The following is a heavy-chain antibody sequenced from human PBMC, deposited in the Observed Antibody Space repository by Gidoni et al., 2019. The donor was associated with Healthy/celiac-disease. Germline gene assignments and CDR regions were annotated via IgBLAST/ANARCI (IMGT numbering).Heavy chain of an antibody. CDR1: GGSFSGYY. J-gene: IGHJ6*02. D-gene: IGHD5-18*01. CDR3: AREGGVLYSYGFYYYYGMDV. V-gene: IGHV4-34*01. Sequence: VQLQQWGAGLFKPSETLSLTCAVYGGSFSGYYWSWIRQPPGKGLEWIGEINHSGSTNYNPSLKSRVPISVDTSKNQSSLKLSSVTAADTAVYYCAREGGVLYSYGFYYYYGMDVWGQGTTVTVSS. CDR2: INHSGST.